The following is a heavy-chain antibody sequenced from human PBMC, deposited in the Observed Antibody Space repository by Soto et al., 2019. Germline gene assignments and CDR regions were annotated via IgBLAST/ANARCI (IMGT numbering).Heavy chain of an antibody. D-gene: IGHD3-22*01. CDR1: GGTFSSYA. CDR3: AREVYYYDSSGYYVGNWSDP. V-gene: IGHV1-69*06. Sequence: SVKVSCKASGGTFSSYAISWVRQAPGQGLEWMGGIIPIFGTANYAQKFQGRVTITADKSTSTAYMELSSLRSEDTAVYYCAREVYYYDSSGYYVGNWSDPWGQGTLVTVSS. CDR2: IIPIFGTA. J-gene: IGHJ5*02.